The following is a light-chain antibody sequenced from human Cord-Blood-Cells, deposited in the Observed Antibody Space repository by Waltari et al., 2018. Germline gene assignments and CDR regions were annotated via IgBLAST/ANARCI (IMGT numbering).Light chain of an antibody. CDR3: AAWDDSLNGLYV. V-gene: IGLV1-44*01. J-gene: IGLJ1*01. CDR1: SSNIGSNT. Sequence: QSVLTPPPSASGTPGPRVTISCSGRSSNIGSNTLNWYQPHPGPAPTLLLYSNNPRPGGVPDRFSGSKSGTSASLAISGRQSEDEADDYCAAWDDSLNGLYVFGTGTKVTVL. CDR2: SNN.